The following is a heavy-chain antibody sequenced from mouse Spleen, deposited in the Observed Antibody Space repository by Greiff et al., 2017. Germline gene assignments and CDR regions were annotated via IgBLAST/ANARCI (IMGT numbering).Heavy chain of an antibody. Sequence: EVMLVESGGGLVKPGGSPKLSCAASGFTFSDYGMHWVRQAPEKGLEWVAYISSGSSTIYYADTVKGRFTISRDNAKNTLFLQMTSLRSEDTAMYYCARDGYYDYAMDYWGQGTSVTVSS. D-gene: IGHD2-3*01. CDR3: ARDGYYDYAMDY. CDR2: ISSGSSTI. J-gene: IGHJ4*01. V-gene: IGHV5-17*01. CDR1: GFTFSDYG.